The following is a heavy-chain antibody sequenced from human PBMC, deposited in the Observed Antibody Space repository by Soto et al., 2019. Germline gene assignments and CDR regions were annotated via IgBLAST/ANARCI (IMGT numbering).Heavy chain of an antibody. CDR2: ISYGGSNK. Sequence: GGSLRLSCAASGFTFSSYAMHWVRQAPGKGLEWVAVISYGGSNKYYADSMKGRFTISRDNSKNTLYLQMNSLRAEDTAVYYCARGIGYCSSTSCYVLIGYYYYGMDVWGQGTTVTVSS. D-gene: IGHD2-2*01. CDR1: GFTFSSYA. CDR3: ARGIGYCSSTSCYVLIGYYYYGMDV. J-gene: IGHJ6*02. V-gene: IGHV3-30-3*01.